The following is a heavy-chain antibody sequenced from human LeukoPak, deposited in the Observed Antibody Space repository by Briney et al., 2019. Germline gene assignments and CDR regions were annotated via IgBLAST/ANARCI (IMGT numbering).Heavy chain of an antibody. J-gene: IGHJ4*02. D-gene: IGHD4-17*01. Sequence: SETLSLTCTVSGGSISSYYWSWIRQPPGKGLEWIGNIYYSGSTNYNPSLKSRVTISVDTSKNQFSLKLSSVTAADTAVYYCARDQYGDYDFDYWGQGTLVTVSS. CDR3: ARDQYGDYDFDY. V-gene: IGHV4-59*01. CDR1: GGSISSYY. CDR2: IYYSGST.